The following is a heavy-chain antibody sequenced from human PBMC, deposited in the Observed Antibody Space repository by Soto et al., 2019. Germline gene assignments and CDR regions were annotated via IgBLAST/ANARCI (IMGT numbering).Heavy chain of an antibody. V-gene: IGHV4-39*01. Sequence: SETLSLTCSVSGGSTSDKSYFWGWVRQSPGKGLEWIGSMYYSGSSYYNPSLKSRVAISVNTSRNQFSLKLRSVTAADTAVYFCARQRLLRLKPDFDIWGQGTLVTVSS. CDR3: ARQRLLRLKPDFDI. CDR1: GGSTSDKSYF. CDR2: MYYSGSS. D-gene: IGHD2-21*02. J-gene: IGHJ4*02.